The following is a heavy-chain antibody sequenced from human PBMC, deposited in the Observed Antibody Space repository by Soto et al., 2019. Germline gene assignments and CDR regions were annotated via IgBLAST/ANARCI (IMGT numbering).Heavy chain of an antibody. D-gene: IGHD3-9*01. CDR3: AAPTGGDILTGYCLFDY. CDR2: IIPILGIA. CDR1: GGTFSSYT. Sequence: QVQLVQSGAEVKKPGSSVKVSCKASGGTFSSYTISWVRQAPGQALEWMGRIIPILGIANYAQKFQGRVTITADKSTSTAYMELSSLRSEDTAVYYCAAPTGGDILTGYCLFDYWGQGTLVTVSS. V-gene: IGHV1-69*02. J-gene: IGHJ4*02.